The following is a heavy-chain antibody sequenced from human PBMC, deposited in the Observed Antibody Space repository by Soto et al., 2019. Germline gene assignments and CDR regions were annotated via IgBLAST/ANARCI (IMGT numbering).Heavy chain of an antibody. J-gene: IGHJ4*02. CDR2: ISGSGGST. D-gene: IGHD6-19*01. CDR1: GFTFSSYA. CDR3: AKSISYSSGWQYLDY. V-gene: IGHV3-23*01. Sequence: PGGSLRLSCAASGFTFSSYAMSWVRQAPGKGLEWVSAISGSGGSTYYADSVKGRFTISRDNSKNTLYLQMNSLRAEDTAVYYCAKSISYSSGWQYLDYWGQGTLVTVSS.